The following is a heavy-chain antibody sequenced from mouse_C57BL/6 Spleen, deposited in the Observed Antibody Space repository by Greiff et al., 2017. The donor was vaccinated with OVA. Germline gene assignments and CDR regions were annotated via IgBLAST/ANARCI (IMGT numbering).Heavy chain of an antibody. V-gene: IGHV1-52*01. J-gene: IGHJ1*03. D-gene: IGHD2-4*01. Sequence: VQLQQPGAELVRPGSSVKLSCKASGYTFTSYWMHWVKQRPIQGLEWIGNIDPSDSETHYNQKFKDKATLTVDKSSSTAYMQLSSLTSEDSAVYYCARRYYEGYFDVWGTGTTVTVSS. CDR1: GYTFTSYW. CDR3: ARRYYEGYFDV. CDR2: IDPSDSET.